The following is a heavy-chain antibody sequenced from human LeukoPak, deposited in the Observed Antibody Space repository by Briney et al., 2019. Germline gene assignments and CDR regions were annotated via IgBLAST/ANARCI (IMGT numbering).Heavy chain of an antibody. J-gene: IGHJ4*02. CDR2: ISGSGGST. V-gene: IGHV3-23*01. CDR1: GFTFSSYA. CDR3: AKAVGSISWSFDY. Sequence: GSLRLSCAASGFTFSSYAMSWVRQAPGKGLEWVSAISGSGGSTYYADSVKGRFTISRDNSKSTLYLQMDSLRGDDAAVYYCAKAVGSISWSFDYWGQGTLVTVSS. D-gene: IGHD6-13*01.